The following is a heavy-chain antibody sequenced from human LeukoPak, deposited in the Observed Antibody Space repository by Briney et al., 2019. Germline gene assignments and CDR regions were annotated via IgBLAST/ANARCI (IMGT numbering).Heavy chain of an antibody. Sequence: GGSLRLSCAASGFTFSSYAMTWVRQVPGKGLEWVSGISGSGDSTFYADSVKGRFSISRDNSKNTLYLQVNGLRTEDTAVYYCAKDRLLNCRGDCYIFDYWGQGTVVTVSS. CDR1: GFTFSSYA. CDR2: ISGSGDST. V-gene: IGHV3-23*01. J-gene: IGHJ4*02. CDR3: AKDRLLNCRGDCYIFDY. D-gene: IGHD2-21*02.